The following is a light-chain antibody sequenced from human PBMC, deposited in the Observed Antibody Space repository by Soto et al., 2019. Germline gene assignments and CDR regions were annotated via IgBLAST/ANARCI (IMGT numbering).Light chain of an antibody. Sequence: QPVLTQPPSASGTPGQRVTISCSGSNSNIGSNTVNWYQQLPGTAPKLLIYSNDQRPSGVPDRFSGSKSGISASLAISGRQSEDEADYYCAAWDDSLNGPLFGGGTKLTVL. V-gene: IGLV1-44*01. J-gene: IGLJ2*01. CDR3: AAWDDSLNGPL. CDR2: SND. CDR1: NSNIGSNT.